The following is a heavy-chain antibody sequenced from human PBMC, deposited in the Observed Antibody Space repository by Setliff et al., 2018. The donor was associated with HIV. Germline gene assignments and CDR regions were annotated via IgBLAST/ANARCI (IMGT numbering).Heavy chain of an antibody. CDR2: MNPDGPNT. J-gene: IGHJ3*02. V-gene: IGHV5-51*01. CDR1: GYSFITYW. Sequence: PGESLKISCKGSGYSFITYWIGWVRQRPGKGLEWMGIMNPDGPNTRYSPSFQGQVTISVDESISTAYLQWSSLKASDTAFYYCARFYGSYDVGGFDIWGQGTKVTVSS. D-gene: IGHD3-16*01. CDR3: ARFYGSYDVGGFDI.